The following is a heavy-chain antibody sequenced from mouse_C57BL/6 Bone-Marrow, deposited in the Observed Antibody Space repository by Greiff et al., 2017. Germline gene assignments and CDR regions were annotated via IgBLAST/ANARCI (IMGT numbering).Heavy chain of an antibody. J-gene: IGHJ4*01. Sequence: ESGPGLVKPSQSLSLTCSVTGYSITSGYYWNWIRQFPGNKLEWMGYISYDGSNNYNPSLKNRISITRDTSKNQFFLKLNSVTTEDTATYYCARGYDYVLYYAMDYWGQGTSVTVSS. V-gene: IGHV3-6*01. D-gene: IGHD2-4*01. CDR2: ISYDGSN. CDR1: GYSITSGYY. CDR3: ARGYDYVLYYAMDY.